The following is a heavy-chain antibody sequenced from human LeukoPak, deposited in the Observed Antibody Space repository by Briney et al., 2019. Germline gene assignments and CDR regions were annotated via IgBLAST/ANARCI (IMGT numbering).Heavy chain of an antibody. CDR2: ISYDGSNK. Sequence: GGSLRLSCAASGFTFSSYGMHWVRQAPGKGLEWVAVISYDGSNKYYADSVKGRFTISRDNSKNTLYLQMNSLRAEDTAVYYCAKGLPYYDILTGYSDYYYYGMDVWGQRTTVTVSS. J-gene: IGHJ6*02. CDR1: GFTFSSYG. V-gene: IGHV3-30*18. CDR3: AKGLPYYDILTGYSDYYYYGMDV. D-gene: IGHD3-9*01.